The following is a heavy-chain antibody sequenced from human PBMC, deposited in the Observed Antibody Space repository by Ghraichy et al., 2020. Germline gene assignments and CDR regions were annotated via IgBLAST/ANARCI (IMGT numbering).Heavy chain of an antibody. Sequence: ASVKVSCKASSYTFTNYAISWVRQAPGQGLEWMGWISAYNGDTYYAQKFQGRVTMTTDTSTSTAYMELRSLRSDDTAMYYCARDPSAISSNLLSYFHYWGQGTLVTVSS. CDR2: ISAYNGDT. D-gene: IGHD3-10*01. J-gene: IGHJ4*02. V-gene: IGHV1-18*01. CDR1: SYTFTNYA. CDR3: ARDPSAISSNLLSYFHY.